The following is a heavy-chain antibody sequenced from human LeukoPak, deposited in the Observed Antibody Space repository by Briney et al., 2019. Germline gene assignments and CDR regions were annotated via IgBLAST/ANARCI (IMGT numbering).Heavy chain of an antibody. D-gene: IGHD3-10*01. CDR1: GYSFTTHW. V-gene: IGHV5-10-1*01. Sequence: GESLKISCKGSGYSFTTHWIGWVRQVPGKGLEWMGRIDPSDSYTNYSPSFQGHVTISADKSISTAYLQWSSLKASDTAMYYCARRGKNYYGSGTYYWGQGTLVTVSS. CDR3: ARRGKNYYGSGTYY. J-gene: IGHJ4*02. CDR2: IDPSDSYT.